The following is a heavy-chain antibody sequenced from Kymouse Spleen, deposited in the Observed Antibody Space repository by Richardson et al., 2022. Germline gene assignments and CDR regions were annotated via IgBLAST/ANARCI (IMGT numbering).Heavy chain of an antibody. CDR3: TGYSSSSAFDY. Sequence: EVQLVESGGGLVKPGGSLRLSCAASGFTFSNAWMSWVRQAPGKGLEWVGRIKSKTDGGTTDYAAPVKGRFTISRDDSKNTLYLQMNSLKTEDTAVYYCTGYSSSSAFDYWGQGTLVTVSS. J-gene: IGHJ4*02. CDR1: GFTFSNAW. V-gene: IGHV3-15*01. D-gene: IGHD6-6*01. CDR2: IKSKTDGGTT.